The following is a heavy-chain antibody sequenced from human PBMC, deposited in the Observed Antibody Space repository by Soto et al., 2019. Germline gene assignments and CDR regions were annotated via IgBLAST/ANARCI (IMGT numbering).Heavy chain of an antibody. J-gene: IGHJ3*02. V-gene: IGHV4-34*01. CDR2: INHNGNN. Sequence: SETLSLTCVVSGGSFSTYYYSWIRQSPGKGLEWIGEINHNGNNNYSPSLKSRVTMSLDTSKNQFSLKLTSVTAADTAVYYCARGGSNDWQVAFDIWGQGTMVTV. D-gene: IGHD3-9*01. CDR3: ARGGSNDWQVAFDI. CDR1: GGSFSTYY.